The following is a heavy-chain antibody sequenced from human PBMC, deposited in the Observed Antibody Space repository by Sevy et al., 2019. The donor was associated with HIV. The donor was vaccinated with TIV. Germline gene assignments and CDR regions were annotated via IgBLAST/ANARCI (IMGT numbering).Heavy chain of an antibody. Sequence: GGSLRLSCAASGFTFSDYYMSWIRQAPGKGLEWVSYISSSGSTIYYADSVKGRFTISRDNAKNSLYLQMNSLRAEDTAVYYCARDGVIGYCSGGSCSTFENWFVPWGQGTLVTVSS. D-gene: IGHD2-15*01. CDR1: GFTFSDYY. J-gene: IGHJ5*02. V-gene: IGHV3-11*04. CDR2: ISSSGSTI. CDR3: ARDGVIGYCSGGSCSTFENWFVP.